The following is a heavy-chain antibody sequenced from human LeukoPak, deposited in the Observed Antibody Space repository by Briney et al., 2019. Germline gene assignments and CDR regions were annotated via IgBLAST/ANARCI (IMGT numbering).Heavy chain of an antibody. D-gene: IGHD3-10*01. Sequence: PGGSLRLSCAASGFTLSSFWVSWVRQAPGKGLEWVANIKQDGNEKYYADSVKGRFTIPRDNAKNSLYLQMNSLRAEDTAVYYCATIKVRANNYDTDGFEYWGQGTLVTVSS. CDR2: IKQDGNEK. J-gene: IGHJ4*02. V-gene: IGHV3-7*05. CDR1: GFTLSSFW. CDR3: ATIKVRANNYDTDGFEY.